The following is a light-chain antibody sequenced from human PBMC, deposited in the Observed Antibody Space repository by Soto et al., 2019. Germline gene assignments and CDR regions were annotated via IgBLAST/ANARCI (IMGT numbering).Light chain of an antibody. Sequence: QSALTQPPSASGSPEQSVTISCTGTSSDVGGYNFVSWYQQHPGKVPKLMIYEVTKRPSGVPDRFSGSKSGNTASLTVSGLQAEDEADYYCASYAGSITLFGGGTKLTVL. CDR2: EVT. CDR1: SSDVGGYNF. V-gene: IGLV2-8*01. J-gene: IGLJ2*01. CDR3: ASYAGSITL.